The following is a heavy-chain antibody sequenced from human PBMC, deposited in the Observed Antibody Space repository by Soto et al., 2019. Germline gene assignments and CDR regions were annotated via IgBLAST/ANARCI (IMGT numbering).Heavy chain of an antibody. D-gene: IGHD6-19*01. CDR3: ARSGGGSGWL. J-gene: IGHJ4*02. Sequence: QVQLQESGPGLVKPSETLSLTCTVSGDSVSSGRYYWSWIRQPPGKALKWIAYVYYSGSTNYNPSLKSRVTISRDTSKNQFSLKLTSVTAADTAVYYCARSGGGSGWLGGQGTLVTVSS. CDR2: VYYSGST. V-gene: IGHV4-61*01. CDR1: GDSVSSGRYY.